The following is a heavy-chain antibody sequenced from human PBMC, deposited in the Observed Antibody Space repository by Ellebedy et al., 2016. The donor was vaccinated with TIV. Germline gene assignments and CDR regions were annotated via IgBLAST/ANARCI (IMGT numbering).Heavy chain of an antibody. J-gene: IGHJ4*02. CDR2: MLYDGSDE. CDR3: AKDLGRWLQYFDY. V-gene: IGHV3-30*18. D-gene: IGHD5-24*01. CDR1: GFTFSTHG. Sequence: GESLKISCTASGFTFSTHGVHWVRQAPGKGLEWMAGMLYDGSDEYYADSVKGRFTISRDNSKNTLYLQMNSLRAEDTAVYYCAKDLGRWLQYFDYWGQGILVTVSS.